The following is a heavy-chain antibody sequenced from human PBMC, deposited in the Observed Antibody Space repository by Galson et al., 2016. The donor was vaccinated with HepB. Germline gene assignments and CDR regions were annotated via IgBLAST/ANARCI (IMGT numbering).Heavy chain of an antibody. D-gene: IGHD3-3*01. CDR2: ITSSGADT. J-gene: IGHJ3*02. V-gene: IGHV3-23*01. CDR3: AKGGAVIMDAFDI. CDR1: EFTFSSYA. Sequence: SLRLSCAGSEFTFSSYAVSWVRQAPGKGLEWVSVITSSGADTYYADSVKGRFTISRDNSKDRLYLQMNSLRAEDTAVYCCAKGGAVIMDAFDIWGQGTMVTVS.